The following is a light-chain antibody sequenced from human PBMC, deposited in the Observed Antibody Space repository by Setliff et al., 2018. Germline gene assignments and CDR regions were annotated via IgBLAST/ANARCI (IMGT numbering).Light chain of an antibody. CDR2: EVN. V-gene: IGLV2-14*01. CDR3: CSFTTSATVV. CDR1: SADVGSSKY. J-gene: IGLJ1*01. Sequence: QSALPQPASVSGSPGQSITISCVGTSADVGSSKYVSWYQQHPDKAPKLILYEVNNRPSGISNRFFGSKSGNTASLTISGLQAGDEADYYCCSFTTSATVVFGPGTKVTVL.